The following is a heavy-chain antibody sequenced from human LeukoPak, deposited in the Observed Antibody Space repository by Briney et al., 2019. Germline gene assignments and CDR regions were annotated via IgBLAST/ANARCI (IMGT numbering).Heavy chain of an antibody. CDR3: ARGMYYDILTGYDR. CDR2: INPNSGGT. J-gene: IGHJ4*02. D-gene: IGHD3-9*01. Sequence: ASVKVSCKASGYTFTGYYMHWVRQAPGQGLEWMGWINPNSGGTNYAQKFQGRVTMTRDTSISTAYMELSRLRSDDTAVYYCARGMYYDILTGYDRWGQGTLVTVSS. CDR1: GYTFTGYY. V-gene: IGHV1-2*02.